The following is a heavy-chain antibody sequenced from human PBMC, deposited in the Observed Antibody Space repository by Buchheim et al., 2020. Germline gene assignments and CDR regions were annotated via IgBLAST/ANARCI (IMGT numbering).Heavy chain of an antibody. CDR1: GFTFSDYY. CDR3: ARSEAWGPVPFEY. J-gene: IGHJ4*02. CDR2: ISSSSSYT. Sequence: QVQLVESGGGLVKPGGSLRLSCAASGFTFSDYYMSWIRQAPGKGLEWVSYISSSSSYTNYADSGKGRFTISRDNANNSPYLQMNSLRAEDTAVYYCARSEAWGPVPFEYWGQGTL. D-gene: IGHD2-2*01. V-gene: IGHV3-11*06.